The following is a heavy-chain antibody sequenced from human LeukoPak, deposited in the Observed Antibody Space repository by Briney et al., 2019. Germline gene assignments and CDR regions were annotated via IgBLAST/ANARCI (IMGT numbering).Heavy chain of an antibody. CDR3: ATVRDIVVGGGPYYFDY. D-gene: IGHD2-15*01. V-gene: IGHV1-2*02. J-gene: IGHJ4*02. CDR1: GYTFIGYY. CDR2: INPYNGDT. Sequence: GVSVKVSCKASGYTFIGYYLHWVRQAPGQGLEWMGWINPYNGDTNYAQKFQGRVTMTRDTSITTAYMELSRLKSDDTAVYYCATVRDIVVGGGPYYFDYWGQRTLVTVSS.